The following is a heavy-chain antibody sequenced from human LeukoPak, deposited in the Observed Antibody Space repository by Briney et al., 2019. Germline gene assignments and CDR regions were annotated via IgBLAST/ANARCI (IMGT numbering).Heavy chain of an antibody. D-gene: IGHD3-10*01. V-gene: IGHV4-61*02. Sequence: SETLSLTCTVSGGSISSGSYYWSWIRQPAGKGLEWIGRIYTSGSTNYNPSLKSRVTISVDTSKNQFSLKLSSVTAADTAVYYCARRYYGSGSYLNDYWGQGTLVTVSS. J-gene: IGHJ4*02. CDR1: GGSISSGSYY. CDR2: IYTSGST. CDR3: ARRYYGSGSYLNDY.